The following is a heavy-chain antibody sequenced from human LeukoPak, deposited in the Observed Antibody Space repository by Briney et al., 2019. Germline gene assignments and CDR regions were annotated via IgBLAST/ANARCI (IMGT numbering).Heavy chain of an antibody. V-gene: IGHV4-34*01. Sequence: SETLSLTCAVYGGSFSGYYWSWIRQPPGKGLEWIGEINHSGSTNYNPSLKSRVTISVDTSKNQFSLKLSSVTAADTAVYYCARGHDILTGYQYFDYWGQGTLVTVSS. CDR2: INHSGST. J-gene: IGHJ4*02. CDR1: GGSFSGYY. CDR3: ARGHDILTGYQYFDY. D-gene: IGHD3-9*01.